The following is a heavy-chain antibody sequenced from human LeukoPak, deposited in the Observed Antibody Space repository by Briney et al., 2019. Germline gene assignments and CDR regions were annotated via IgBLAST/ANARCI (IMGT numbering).Heavy chain of an antibody. CDR1: GGSISPYY. CDR2: VYYNGNT. Sequence: PSETLSLTCTVSGGSISPYYWTWIRQPPGKGLEWIGYVYYNGNTNYNPSLKSRITISVDTPKNQFSLRLKSVTAADTAVYYCARGPLSSRTTWTWFDPWGQGTLVTVSS. V-gene: IGHV4-59*13. J-gene: IGHJ5*02. D-gene: IGHD3/OR15-3a*01. CDR3: ARGPLSSRTTWTWFDP.